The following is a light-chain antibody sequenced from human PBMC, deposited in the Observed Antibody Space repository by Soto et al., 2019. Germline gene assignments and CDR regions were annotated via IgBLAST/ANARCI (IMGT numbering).Light chain of an antibody. J-gene: IGKJ4*01. CDR2: AAT. CDR1: QDIRSW. Sequence: DIQMTQSPSHVSASVGDRVSITCRASQDIRSWLAWYQQRPGKAPKLLIYAATILQSGVPSRFSGSGSGTAFTLTISNLQPEDFASHFCQQANSFPLTFGGGTKVDIK. V-gene: IGKV1-12*01. CDR3: QQANSFPLT.